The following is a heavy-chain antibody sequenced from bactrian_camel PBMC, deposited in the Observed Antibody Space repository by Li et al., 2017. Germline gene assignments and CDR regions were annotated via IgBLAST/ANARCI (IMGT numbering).Heavy chain of an antibody. D-gene: IGHD1*01. CDR2: INVQTGRT. CDR1: GYTYNRNC. J-gene: IGHJ6*01. CDR3: RLERYDPGGPRCPDMWSIVGTVDAYAS. Sequence: QVQLVESGGGSVQAGGSLRLPCVASGYTYNRNCMAWFRQAPGKEREGVAAINVQTGRTYYPASVKGRFTISQGDAQNTVYLQMDDLKPEDTAMYYCRLERYDPGGPRCPDMWSIVGTVDAYASWGSGTQVTVS. V-gene: IGHV3S1*01.